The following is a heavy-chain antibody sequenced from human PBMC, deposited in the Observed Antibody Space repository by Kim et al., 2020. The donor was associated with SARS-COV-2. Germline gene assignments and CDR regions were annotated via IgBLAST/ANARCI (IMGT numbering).Heavy chain of an antibody. J-gene: IGHJ6*02. Sequence: SHTPPPKSRVTISVETSKNQFSLKLSSVTAADTAVYYCARAEIYYYGMDVWGQGTTVTVSS. CDR3: ARAEIYYYGMDV. V-gene: IGHV4-31*02.